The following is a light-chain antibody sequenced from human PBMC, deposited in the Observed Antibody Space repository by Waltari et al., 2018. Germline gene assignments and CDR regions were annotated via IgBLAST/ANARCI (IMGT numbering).Light chain of an antibody. CDR3: QQSYSTLR. CDR2: DAS. CDR1: RNINNY. Sequence: DIQITQSPSSVSASVGDRVPISCRASRNINNYLNWYQQKPGKAPNLLIYDASSLQSGVPSRFSGSGSGTEFTLIISGLQPEDFATYYCQQSYSTLRFGQGTKVEI. J-gene: IGKJ2*03. V-gene: IGKV1-39*01.